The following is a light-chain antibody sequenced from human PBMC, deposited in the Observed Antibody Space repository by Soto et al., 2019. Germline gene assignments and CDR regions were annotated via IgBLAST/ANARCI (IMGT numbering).Light chain of an antibody. CDR3: QQYGSSPPMT. Sequence: EMVLTQAPGTLYLCPGERATLSCRASQRVSSRYLAWYQQKGGQDPRILIYGASRRATGIPDRFSGSGSGTACTLTITRLAPDDFAVYHCQQYGSSPPMTLGQGTKLEIK. CDR1: QRVSSRY. J-gene: IGKJ2*01. CDR2: GAS. V-gene: IGKV3-20*01.